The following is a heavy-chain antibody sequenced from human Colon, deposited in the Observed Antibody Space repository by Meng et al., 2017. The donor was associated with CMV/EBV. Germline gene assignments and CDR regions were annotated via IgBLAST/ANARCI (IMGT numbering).Heavy chain of an antibody. V-gene: IGHV1-8*01. CDR2: MNPYNGNT. CDR3: TGGQFFSDY. Sequence: QVQLVQSGAEVKRPGASVKISCKASGYTFTSYEITWVRQAPGQGLEWMGYMNPYNGNTGYVQKFQGRVTMTRDTSISTAYMELSSLRSDDTAVYYCTGGQFFSDYWGQGTLVTVSS. J-gene: IGHJ4*02. CDR1: GYTFTSYE. D-gene: IGHD6-19*01.